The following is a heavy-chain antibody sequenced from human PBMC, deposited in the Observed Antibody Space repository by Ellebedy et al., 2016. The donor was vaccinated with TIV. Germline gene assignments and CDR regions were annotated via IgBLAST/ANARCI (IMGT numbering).Heavy chain of an antibody. Sequence: GESLKISCAASGFTFSSYTMHWVRQAPGKGLEWVAALSYDGSDEYYGDSVRGRFTISRDSSKKTLYLKMNSLRAEDTAVYYCAKPSVGHCISTICYVFDDWGQGTLVTVSS. D-gene: IGHD2-2*01. CDR3: AKPSVGHCISTICYVFDD. CDR2: LSYDGSDE. J-gene: IGHJ4*02. V-gene: IGHV3-30*18. CDR1: GFTFSSYT.